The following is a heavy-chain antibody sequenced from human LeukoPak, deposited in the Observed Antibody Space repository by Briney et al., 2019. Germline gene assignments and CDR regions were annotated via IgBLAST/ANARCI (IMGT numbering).Heavy chain of an antibody. CDR2: IYPGDSDT. CDR1: GYSFTNSW. J-gene: IGHJ4*02. D-gene: IGHD5-18*01. V-gene: IGHV5-51*01. CDR3: ARGCGYYYGTFDY. Sequence: GESLPISCKASGYSFTNSWIGWVRQMPGKGLEWMGIIYPGDSDTRYSPSFQGQVPISADKSTSTAYLQWSSLKASDTAMYYCARGCGYYYGTFDYWGQGTLVTVSS.